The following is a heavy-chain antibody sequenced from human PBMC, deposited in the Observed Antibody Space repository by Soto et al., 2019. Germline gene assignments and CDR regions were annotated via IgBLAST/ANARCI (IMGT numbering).Heavy chain of an antibody. CDR2: MNPNSGNT. D-gene: IGHD4-17*01. J-gene: IGHJ4*02. V-gene: IGHV1-8*01. CDR3: ARTLYGHHVDY. Sequence: QVQLVQSGAEVKKPGASVKVSCKASGYTFTSYDINWVRQATGQGLEWMGWMNPNSGNTGYAQQFQGRVTMTRNTNIRTAYKQLSTLRSEDTAVYYCARTLYGHHVDYWGQENQVTVSS. CDR1: GYTFTSYD.